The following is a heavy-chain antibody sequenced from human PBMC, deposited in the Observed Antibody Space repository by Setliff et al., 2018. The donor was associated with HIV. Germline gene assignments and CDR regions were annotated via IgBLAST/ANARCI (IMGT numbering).Heavy chain of an antibody. V-gene: IGHV1-18*01. CDR3: AREGHVATPGSSEFDP. CDR1: GYSFTSYG. J-gene: IGHJ5*02. D-gene: IGHD6-13*01. Sequence: ASVKVSCKASGYSFTSYGITWVRQAPGQGLEWMGWISAYNGNTNYAQNLQDRVTMTTDTSTSTAYIELRSLRSDDTAMYYCAREGHVATPGSSEFDPWGQGTLVTVSS. CDR2: ISAYNGNT.